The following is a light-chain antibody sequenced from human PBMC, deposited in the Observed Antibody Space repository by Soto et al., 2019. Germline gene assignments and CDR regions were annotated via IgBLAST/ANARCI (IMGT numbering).Light chain of an antibody. CDR2: DVS. CDR1: SSDVGGYNY. V-gene: IGLV2-14*01. CDR3: NSYTSSSTLYV. J-gene: IGLJ1*01. Sequence: QSVLTQPASVSGSPGQSITISCTGTSSDVGGYNYVSWYQQHPGKAPKLMIYDVSNRPSGVSNRFSGSKSGNTASLTISGLQAEDEADYYCNSYTSSSTLYVFATGTKLTVL.